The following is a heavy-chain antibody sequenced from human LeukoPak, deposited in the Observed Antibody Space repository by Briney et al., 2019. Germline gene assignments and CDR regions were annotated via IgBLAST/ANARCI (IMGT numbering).Heavy chain of an antibody. Sequence: PGGSLRLSCAASGFTFSGFGMHWVRQAPGKGLEWVAVIWYDGSNKYYADSVKGRFTISRDNSKNTLFLQMNSLRAEDTAVYYCARGGSYPHYYFDSWGQGTLVTVSS. CDR3: ARGGSYPHYYFDS. D-gene: IGHD1-26*01. J-gene: IGHJ4*02. CDR1: GFTFSGFG. V-gene: IGHV3-30*19. CDR2: IWYDGSNK.